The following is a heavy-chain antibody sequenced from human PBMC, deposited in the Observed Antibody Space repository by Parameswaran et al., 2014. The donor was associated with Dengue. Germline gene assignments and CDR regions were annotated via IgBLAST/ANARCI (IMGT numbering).Heavy chain of an antibody. V-gene: IGHV3-7*04. Sequence: VRQAPGKGLEWVANIKQDGSEKYYVDSVKGRFTISRDNAKNSLYLQMNSLRAEDTAVYYCARDLRYSSSYYYGMDVWAKDHGHRLL. D-gene: IGHD6-6*01. CDR2: IKQDGSEK. J-gene: IGHJ6*04. CDR3: ARDLRYSSSYYYGMDV.